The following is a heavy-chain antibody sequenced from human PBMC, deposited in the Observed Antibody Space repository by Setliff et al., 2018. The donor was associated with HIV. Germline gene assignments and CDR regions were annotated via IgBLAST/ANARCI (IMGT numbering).Heavy chain of an antibody. CDR3: ARDPAPSSSASYFQH. V-gene: IGHV1-46*01. D-gene: IGHD6-6*01. CDR1: GYTFTSYY. Sequence: ASVKVSCKASGYTFTSYYMHWVRQAPGQGLEWMGIINPSSGSTTYAQKFQGRVTMTRDTSTGTVYMELSSLRSEDTAVYYCARDPAPSSSASYFQHWGQGTPVTVSS. J-gene: IGHJ1*01. CDR2: INPSSGST.